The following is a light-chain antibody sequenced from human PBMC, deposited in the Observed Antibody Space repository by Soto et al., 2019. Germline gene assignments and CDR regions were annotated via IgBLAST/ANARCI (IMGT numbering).Light chain of an antibody. V-gene: IGKV3-15*01. CDR1: QSVSSN. CDR3: QQYNKWPLT. CDR2: GAS. Sequence: EIVMTQSPATLSVSPGERATLSCRASQSVSSNLAWYQQKPGQAPRLLIYGASTRATGIPARVSGSGSGTEFTLTISRLQSEDFAVYYGQQYNKWPLTFGGGTKVEFK. J-gene: IGKJ4*01.